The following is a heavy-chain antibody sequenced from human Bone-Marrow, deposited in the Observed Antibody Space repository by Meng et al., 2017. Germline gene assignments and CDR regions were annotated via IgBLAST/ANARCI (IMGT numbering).Heavy chain of an antibody. CDR1: GGTIISNNW. D-gene: IGHD3-22*01. CDR3: ARVCIRPRYESSGPPNYGVDV. V-gene: IGHV4-4*02. J-gene: IGHJ6*02. CDR2: VYESGNT. Sequence: SETLSLTCTVSGGTIISNNWWSWVRQAPGKGLEWIGDVYESGNTNYNPSLRSRITISVDKSKNQFSLKLNSVTVADTALYYGARVCIRPRYESSGPPNYGVDVWGQGTTVTVSS.